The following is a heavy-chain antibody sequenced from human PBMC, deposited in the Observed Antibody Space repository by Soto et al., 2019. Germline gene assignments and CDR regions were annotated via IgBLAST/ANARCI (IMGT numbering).Heavy chain of an antibody. V-gene: IGHV3-48*02. D-gene: IGHD6-13*01. Sequence: GGSLRLSCAASGFTFDSYSMNWVRQAPGKGLEWVSYISSRSSTIYYADSVKGRFTISRDNAKNSLYLQMNSLRDEDTAVYYCARDPLGIAAPYYFDYWGQGTLVTVSS. CDR3: ARDPLGIAAPYYFDY. CDR1: GFTFDSYS. J-gene: IGHJ4*02. CDR2: ISSRSSTI.